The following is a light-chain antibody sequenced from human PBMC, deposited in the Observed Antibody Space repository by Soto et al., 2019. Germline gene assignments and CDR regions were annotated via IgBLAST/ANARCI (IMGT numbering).Light chain of an antibody. CDR3: QKYSTYSWK. J-gene: IGKJ1*01. V-gene: IGKV1-5*01. CDR2: DAS. CDR1: QPISNW. Sequence: DIQMTPSLSTLSASVSYRVIITFRASQPISNWLAWYQVKPGKAPKLLMHDASSLESGVPSRFSGSASGTEFTLTISSLQPDDFATYFCQKYSTYSWKFGQGTKVDIK.